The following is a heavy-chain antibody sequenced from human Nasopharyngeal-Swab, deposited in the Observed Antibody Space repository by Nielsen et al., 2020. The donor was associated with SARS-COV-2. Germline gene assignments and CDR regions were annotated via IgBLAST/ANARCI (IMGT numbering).Heavy chain of an antibody. CDR3: ARDRTDYDFWSHYYTYYLDF. D-gene: IGHD3-3*01. Sequence: GGSLRLSCATSGFSFSSYSMTWVRQAPGKGLEWVANIKQDGSELYYVDSVKGRFTISRDNAKNSLFLQMNSLRAEDTAVYHCARDRTDYDFWSHYYTYYLDFWGQGTLVTVSS. CDR1: GFSFSSYS. V-gene: IGHV3-7*01. CDR2: IKQDGSEL. J-gene: IGHJ4*02.